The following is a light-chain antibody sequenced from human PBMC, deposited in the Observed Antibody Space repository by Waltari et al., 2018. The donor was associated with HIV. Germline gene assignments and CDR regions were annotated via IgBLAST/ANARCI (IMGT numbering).Light chain of an antibody. CDR2: KAS. CDR3: QQYLNYPYT. J-gene: IGKJ2*01. V-gene: IGKV1-5*03. Sequence: IRMTQTPSTLSTSVVDRVTTTCRASQTISSWLAWYQQKPGKAPKVLIYKASSLESGVPSRFSGSGSGTEFTLTISSLQPDDSATYYCQQYLNYPYTFCQGTKVEIK. CDR1: QTISSW.